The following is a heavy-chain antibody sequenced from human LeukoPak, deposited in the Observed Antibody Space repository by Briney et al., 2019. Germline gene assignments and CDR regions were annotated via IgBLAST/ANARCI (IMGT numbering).Heavy chain of an antibody. CDR3: ARVPYNWSDGWDFDY. V-gene: IGHV5-51*01. CDR2: IYPGDSDT. CDR1: GYSFTSYW. J-gene: IGHJ4*02. Sequence: ESLKISCKGSGYSFTSYWIGWVRQMPGKGLEWMGIIYPGDSDTRYSPSFQGQVTISADKSISTAYLQWSSLKASDTAMYYCARVPYNWSDGWDFDYWGQGTLVTVSS. D-gene: IGHD1-20*01.